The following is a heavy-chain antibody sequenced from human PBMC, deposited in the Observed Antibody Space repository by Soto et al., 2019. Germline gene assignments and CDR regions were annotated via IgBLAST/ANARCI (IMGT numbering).Heavy chain of an antibody. V-gene: IGHV3-23*01. D-gene: IGHD2-15*01. Sequence: EVQLLESGGGLVQPGGSLSLSCAASGFTFSSYAMSWVRQAPGKGLECVSALIGSGGSTYYADSVKGPFTISSDNSKNTLYMQMNSLRGEDTAVYYCAKDLAPEIVATKIGKGYCSGGSCYGVYDYWGQGTMVTVSS. J-gene: IGHJ4*02. CDR1: GFTFSSYA. CDR2: LIGSGGST. CDR3: AKDLAPEIVATKIGKGYCSGGSCYGVYDY.